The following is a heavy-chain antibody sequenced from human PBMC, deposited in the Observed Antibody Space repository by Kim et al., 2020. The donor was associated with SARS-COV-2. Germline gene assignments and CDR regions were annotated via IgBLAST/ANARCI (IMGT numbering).Heavy chain of an antibody. CDR2: ISSSGSII. V-gene: IGHV3-11*04. Sequence: GGSLRLSCAASGFTFSDYYMSWIRQAPGKGLEWVSYISSSGSIIYYADSVKGRFTISRDNAKNSLYLQMNSLRAEDTAVYYCARDLYDSSGYYGGGYWGQGTLVTVSS. J-gene: IGHJ4*02. CDR1: GFTFSDYY. CDR3: ARDLYDSSGYYGGGY. D-gene: IGHD3-22*01.